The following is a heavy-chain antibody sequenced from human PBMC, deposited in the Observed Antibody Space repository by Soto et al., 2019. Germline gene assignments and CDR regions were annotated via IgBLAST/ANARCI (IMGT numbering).Heavy chain of an antibody. V-gene: IGHV1-69*13. J-gene: IGHJ4*02. CDR3: TFAPNWTYQLTRX. D-gene: IGHD2-2*01. CDR1: GGMFYSSA. Sequence: SLKVSCNASGGMFYSSAINWVRQAPGQGLEWRGVSVPMNGSPKYAQGFQGRVTITADGSATTVYMDLSGLKSEDTAVYYCTFAPNWTYQLTRXWGRATLVTVSX. CDR2: SVPMNGSP.